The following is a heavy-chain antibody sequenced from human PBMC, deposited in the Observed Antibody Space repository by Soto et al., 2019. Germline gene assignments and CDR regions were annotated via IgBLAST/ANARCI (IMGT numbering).Heavy chain of an antibody. CDR3: ARGSQPRSYNWFDT. D-gene: IGHD2-2*01. CDR2: INYSGTT. J-gene: IGHJ5*02. Sequence: PSETLSLTCTVSGGSISSSSYYWAWVRQPPGKGPEWIGSINYSGTTYYNSSLKSRVTISVDTSKNQFSLKLSSVTAADTAVYYCARGSQPRSYNWFDTWGQGTLVTVSS. CDR1: GGSISSSSYY. V-gene: IGHV4-39*01.